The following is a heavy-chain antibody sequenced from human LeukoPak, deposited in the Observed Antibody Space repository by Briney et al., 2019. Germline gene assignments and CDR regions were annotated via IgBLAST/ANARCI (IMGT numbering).Heavy chain of an antibody. V-gene: IGHV4-61*02. Sequence: SQTLSLTCIVYGGSISSGSYYWSWIRQPVGKGLEWFGRIYTSGSTNYNPSLESRFTITIDTSKNQYSLKLSSVTAADPAVYYCTSIWNDGGFDYWGQGTLVTVSS. CDR1: GGSISSGSYY. CDR3: TSIWNDGGFDY. CDR2: IYTSGST. D-gene: IGHD1-1*01. J-gene: IGHJ4*02.